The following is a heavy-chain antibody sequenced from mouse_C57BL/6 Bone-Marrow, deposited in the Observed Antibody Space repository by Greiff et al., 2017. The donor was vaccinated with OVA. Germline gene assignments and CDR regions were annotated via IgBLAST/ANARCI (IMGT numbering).Heavy chain of an antibody. D-gene: IGHD3-2*02. J-gene: IGHJ2*01. CDR2: IWWDADK. CDR1: GFSLSTFGMG. Sequence: QVTLKESGPGILQPSQTLSLTCSFSGFSLSTFGMGVGWIRQPSGKGLEWLAPIWWDADKYYNPALKSRLTSSKDTSKNQVFLKIANVDTADTATYYCARMGNPPQLRLPFDYWGQGTTLTVSS. V-gene: IGHV8-8*01. CDR3: ARMGNPPQLRLPFDY.